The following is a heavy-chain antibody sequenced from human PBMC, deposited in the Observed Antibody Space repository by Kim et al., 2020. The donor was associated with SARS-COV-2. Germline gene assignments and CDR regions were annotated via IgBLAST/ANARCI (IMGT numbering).Heavy chain of an antibody. Sequence: GGSLRLSRAASGFTFSSYAMHWVRQAPGKGLEWVAVISYDGSNKYYADSVKGRFTISRDNSKNTLYLQMNSLRAEDTAVYYCARDLGVEGFGEYHYYYYGMDVWGQGTTVTVSS. V-gene: IGHV3-30*04. J-gene: IGHJ6*02. D-gene: IGHD3-10*01. CDR1: GFTFSSYA. CDR3: ARDLGVEGFGEYHYYYYGMDV. CDR2: ISYDGSNK.